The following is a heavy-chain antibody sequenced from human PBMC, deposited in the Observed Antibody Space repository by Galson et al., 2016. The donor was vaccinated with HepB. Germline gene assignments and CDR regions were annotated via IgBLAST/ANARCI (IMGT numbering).Heavy chain of an antibody. J-gene: IGHJ4*02. V-gene: IGHV3-7*01. CDR2: IKQDGSEK. CDR3: AKYGIGNGFSFEY. Sequence: SLRLSCAASGFTFSNSWMTWVRQAPGRWPEWVANIKQDGSEKHYVDSVKGRFTISRDNAKSSLYLQMNSLTVEDTAVYYCAKYGIGNGFSFEYWGQGTPVTVST. D-gene: IGHD3-3*01. CDR1: GFTFSNSW.